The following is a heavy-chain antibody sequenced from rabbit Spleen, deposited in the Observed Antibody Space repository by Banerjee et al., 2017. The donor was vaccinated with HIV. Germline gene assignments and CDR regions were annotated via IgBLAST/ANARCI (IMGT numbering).Heavy chain of an antibody. CDR2: IEPIFGNT. D-gene: IGHD4-1*01. Sequence: QEQLVESGGGLVQPGGSLKLSCKASGFDFSNYGVSWVRQAPGKGLEWIGYIEPIFGNTYYANWVNGRFTISKTSSTTVTLQMTSLTAADTATHFCTRDLTDIIGWNFGWWGQGTLVTVS. CDR3: TRDLTDIIGWNFGW. V-gene: IGHV1S39*01. J-gene: IGHJ4*01. CDR1: GFDFSNYG.